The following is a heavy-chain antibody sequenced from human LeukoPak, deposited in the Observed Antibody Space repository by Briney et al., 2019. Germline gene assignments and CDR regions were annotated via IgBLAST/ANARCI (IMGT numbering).Heavy chain of an antibody. CDR3: ARDSEELLPDGLRGRGYFDY. D-gene: IGHD3-10*01. V-gene: IGHV3-7*01. CDR2: IKQDGSEK. Sequence: QTGGSLRLSCAASGFTFSSYWMSWVRQAPGKGLEWVANIKQDGSEKYYVDSVKGRFTISRDNAKNSLSLQINSLRAEDTAVYYCARDSEELLPDGLRGRGYFDYWGQGTLVTVSS. J-gene: IGHJ4*02. CDR1: GFTFSSYW.